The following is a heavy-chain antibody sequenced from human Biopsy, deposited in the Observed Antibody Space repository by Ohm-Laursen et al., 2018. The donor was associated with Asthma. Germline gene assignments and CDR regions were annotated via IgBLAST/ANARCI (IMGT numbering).Heavy chain of an antibody. CDR1: GFTFDDYA. D-gene: IGHD1-26*01. Sequence: SLRLSCTASGFTFDDYAMHWVRQAPGKGLERVSGICWDSGSIGYADSVKGRFTISRDNAKNSLYLQMNSLRAEDTALYYCAKGEWELLEANFDYWGQGNLVTVSS. J-gene: IGHJ4*02. V-gene: IGHV3-9*01. CDR3: AKGEWELLEANFDY. CDR2: ICWDSGSI.